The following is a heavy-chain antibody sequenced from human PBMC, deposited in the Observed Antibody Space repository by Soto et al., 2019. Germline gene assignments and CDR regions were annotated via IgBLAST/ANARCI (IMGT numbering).Heavy chain of an antibody. CDR1: GFTFSSYG. D-gene: IGHD5-12*01. CDR2: IWYDGSNK. CDR3: AREQYGYSGYGVDY. V-gene: IGHV3-33*01. J-gene: IGHJ4*02. Sequence: QVQLVESGGGVVQPGRSLRLSCAASGFTFSSYGMHWVRQAPGKGLEWVAVIWYDGSNKYYADSVKGRFTISRDNSKNTLYLQMNSLRAEDTAVYYCAREQYGYSGYGVDYWGQGTLVTVSS.